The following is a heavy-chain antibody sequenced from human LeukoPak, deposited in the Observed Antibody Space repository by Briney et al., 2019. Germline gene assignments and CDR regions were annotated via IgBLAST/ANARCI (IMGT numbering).Heavy chain of an antibody. V-gene: IGHV3-30*18. D-gene: IGHD1-26*01. Sequence: GGSLRLSCAASGFRFNTFAMDWVRQAPGKGLEWVAGISNDGNNQYYVDSVKGRFTISRDNSKNTLYLRLNSLRAEDTAVYYCVKGSGSYDYFDHWGQGAPVTVSS. CDR1: GFRFNTFA. J-gene: IGHJ4*02. CDR2: ISNDGNNQ. CDR3: VKGSGSYDYFDH.